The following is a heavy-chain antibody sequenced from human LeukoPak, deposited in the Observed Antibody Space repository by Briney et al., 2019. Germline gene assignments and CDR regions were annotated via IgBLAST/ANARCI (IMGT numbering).Heavy chain of an antibody. Sequence: ASVKVSCKASGYTFTSYYMHWVRQAPGQGLEWMGINNPSGGSTSYAQKFQGRVTMTRDMSTSTVYMELSSLRSEDTAVYYCARTALDGDSSSSWVYWGQGTLVTVSS. CDR1: GYTFTSYY. D-gene: IGHD6-6*01. CDR2: NNPSGGST. V-gene: IGHV1-46*01. J-gene: IGHJ4*02. CDR3: ARTALDGDSSSSWVY.